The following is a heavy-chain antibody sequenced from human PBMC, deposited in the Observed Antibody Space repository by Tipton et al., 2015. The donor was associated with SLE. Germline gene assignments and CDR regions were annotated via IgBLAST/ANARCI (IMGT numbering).Heavy chain of an antibody. V-gene: IGHV4-34*01. Sequence: TLSLTCAVYGGSFSDYRWTWIRQSPGDGLEWIGEINHTGSANYNPSLKSRVTISVDTSKNQFSLKLSSVTAADTAVYYCARGPMGATNYWGQGTLVTVSA. J-gene: IGHJ4*02. CDR1: GGSFSDYR. D-gene: IGHD1-26*01. CDR3: ARGPMGATNY. CDR2: INHTGSA.